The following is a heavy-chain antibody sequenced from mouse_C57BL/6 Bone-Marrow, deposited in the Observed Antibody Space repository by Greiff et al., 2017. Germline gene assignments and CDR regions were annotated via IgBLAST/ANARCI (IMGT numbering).Heavy chain of an antibody. CDR3: VRLTYYYAMDY. V-gene: IGHV10-1*01. CDR1: GFSFNTYA. CDR2: IRSKSNNYAT. Sequence: EVNVVESGGGLVQPKGSLKLSCAASGFSFNTYAMNWVRQAPGKGLEWVARIRSKSNNYATYYADSVKDRITISRDDSESMLYLQMNNLKTEDTAMYYGVRLTYYYAMDYWGQGTSVTVSS. D-gene: IGHD1-1*01. J-gene: IGHJ4*01.